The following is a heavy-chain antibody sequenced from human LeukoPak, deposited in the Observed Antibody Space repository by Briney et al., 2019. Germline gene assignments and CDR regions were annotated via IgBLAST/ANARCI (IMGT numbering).Heavy chain of an antibody. CDR3: ARAPIVVVVAATPFWFDP. J-gene: IGHJ5*02. CDR1: GYTFTGYY. CDR2: INPNSGGT. D-gene: IGHD2-15*01. Sequence: GASVKVSCKASGYTFTGYYMHWVRQAPGQGLEWMGWINPNSGGTNYAQKFQGRVTMTRDTSISTAYMELSRLRSDDTAVYYCARAPIVVVVAATPFWFDPWGQGTLVTVSS. V-gene: IGHV1-2*02.